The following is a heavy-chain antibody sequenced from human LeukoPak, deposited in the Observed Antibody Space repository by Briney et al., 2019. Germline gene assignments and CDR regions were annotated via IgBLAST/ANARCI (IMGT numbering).Heavy chain of an antibody. CDR2: IYPGDSDT. J-gene: IGHJ5*02. V-gene: IGHV5-51*01. CDR1: GYSFTSYW. D-gene: IGHD5-24*01. CDR3: ARRAVEMATTVPFDP. Sequence: GESLKISCKGSGYSFTSYWIGWVRPMPGKGLEWMGIIYPGDSDTRYSPSFQGQVTISADKSISTAYLQWSSLKASDTAMYYCARRAVEMATTVPFDPWGQGTLVTVSS.